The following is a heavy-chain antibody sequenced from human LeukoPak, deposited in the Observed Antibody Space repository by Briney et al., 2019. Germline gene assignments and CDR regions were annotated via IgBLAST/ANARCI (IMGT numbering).Heavy chain of an antibody. CDR3: ARGGLYYDILTGYSDDAFDI. J-gene: IGHJ3*02. Sequence: PSGTLSLTCAVSGGSISSSNWWSWVRQPPGKGLEWIGEIYHSGSTNYNPSLKSRVTISVDKSKNQFSLKLSSVTAADTAVYYCARGGLYYDILTGYSDDAFDIWGQGTMVTVSS. D-gene: IGHD3-9*01. CDR2: IYHSGST. V-gene: IGHV4-4*02. CDR1: GGSISSSNW.